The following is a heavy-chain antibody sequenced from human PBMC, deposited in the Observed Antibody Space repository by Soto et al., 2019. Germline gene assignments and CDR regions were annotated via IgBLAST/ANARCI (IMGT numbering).Heavy chain of an antibody. CDR3: ARGHTSHGY. Sequence: EVQMLESGGGLVQPGGSLRLSCAASGFTFSSYPMTWVRQAPGKGLQWVSTISGGGDSTYYAASVKGRFTVSRDNSKNPLYGHMHSLRAEDTAVYFCARGHTSHGYWGQGSLVSVSS. CDR2: ISGGGDST. CDR1: GFTFSSYP. V-gene: IGHV3-23*01. J-gene: IGHJ4*01.